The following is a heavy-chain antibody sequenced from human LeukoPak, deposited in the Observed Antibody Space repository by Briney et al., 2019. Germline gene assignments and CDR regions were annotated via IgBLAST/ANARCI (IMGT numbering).Heavy chain of an antibody. Sequence: GASVKVSCKASGYTFTIFGISWVRQAPGQGLEWMGWISTYNGYAKYAQNVQGRVTMTTDTSTSTAYMELRSLRSDDTAVYYCARNDSGGYDYWGQGTLVTVSS. D-gene: IGHD2-21*01. CDR1: GYTFTIFG. CDR2: ISTYNGYA. CDR3: ARNDSGGYDY. J-gene: IGHJ4*02. V-gene: IGHV1-18*01.